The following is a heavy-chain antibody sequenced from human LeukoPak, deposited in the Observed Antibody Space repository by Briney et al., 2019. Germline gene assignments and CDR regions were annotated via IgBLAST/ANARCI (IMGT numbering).Heavy chain of an antibody. D-gene: IGHD2/OR15-2a*01. CDR3: ARQYEF. J-gene: IGHJ4*02. Sequence: SETLSLTCTVSGGSISSGSYYWSWIRQPAGKGLEWIGRIYTSGSTNYNPSLKSRVTISVDTSKNQFSLKLASVAAADSAVYFCARQYEFWGQGTLVTVSS. V-gene: IGHV4-61*02. CDR1: GGSISSGSYY. CDR2: IYTSGST.